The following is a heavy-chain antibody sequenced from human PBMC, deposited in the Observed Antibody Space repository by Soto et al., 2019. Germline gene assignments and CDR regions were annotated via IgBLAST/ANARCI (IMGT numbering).Heavy chain of an antibody. Sequence: ASVKVSCKASGYTFTSPYMHWVRQARGQELEWMGIINPSGGSTRYAQKFQGRVTMTRDTSTSTVYMERSSLRSEVTAVDYCARANNIAAVCTYGIDVSCQVTTGTVAS. D-gene: IGHD6-13*01. CDR2: INPSGGST. CDR3: ARANNIAAVCTYGIDV. V-gene: IGHV1-46*01. J-gene: IGHJ6*02. CDR1: GYTFTSPY.